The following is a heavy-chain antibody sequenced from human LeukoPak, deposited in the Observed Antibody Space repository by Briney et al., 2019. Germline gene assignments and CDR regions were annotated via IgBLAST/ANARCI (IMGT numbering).Heavy chain of an antibody. CDR3: ARVGSSGYYYYYYYMDV. V-gene: IGHV1-18*01. CDR1: GYTFTSYG. Sequence: ASVKVSCKASGYTFTSYGISWVRQAPGQGLEWMGWISAYNGNTNYAQKLQGRVTITTDTSTSTAYMELRSLRSDDTAVYYCARVGSSGYYYYYYYMDVWGKGTTVTVSS. D-gene: IGHD3-22*01. J-gene: IGHJ6*03. CDR2: ISAYNGNT.